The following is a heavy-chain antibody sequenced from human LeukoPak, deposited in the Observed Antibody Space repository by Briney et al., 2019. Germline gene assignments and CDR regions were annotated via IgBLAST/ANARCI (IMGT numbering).Heavy chain of an antibody. D-gene: IGHD3-22*01. Sequence: GGSLRLSCAASGFTFCSFGMHWVRQAPGKGLEWVAFIRYDGSNKYHADSVKGRFTISRDNSKNTLYLQMNSLRAEDTAVYYCANPDYDSSTYVGDYWGQGTLVTVSS. J-gene: IGHJ4*02. CDR2: IRYDGSNK. V-gene: IGHV3-30*02. CDR3: ANPDYDSSTYVGDY. CDR1: GFTFCSFG.